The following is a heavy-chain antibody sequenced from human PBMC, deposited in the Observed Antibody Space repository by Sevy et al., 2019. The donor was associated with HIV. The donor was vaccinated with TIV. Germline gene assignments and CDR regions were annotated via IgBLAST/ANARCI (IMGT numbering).Heavy chain of an antibody. CDR3: ARDRITVIGDAFDI. D-gene: IGHD3-10*02. V-gene: IGHV3-48*03. CDR2: ISSSGSTI. J-gene: IGHJ3*02. Sequence: GGSLRLSCAASGFTFSSYEMNWVRQAPGKGLEWVSYISSSGSTIYYADSVKGRFTISRDNAKNSLYLQMNSLRAEDTAVYYCARDRITVIGDAFDIWGQGTMVTVSS. CDR1: GFTFSSYE.